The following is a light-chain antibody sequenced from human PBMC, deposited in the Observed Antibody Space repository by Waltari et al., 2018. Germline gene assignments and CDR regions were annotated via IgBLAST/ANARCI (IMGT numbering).Light chain of an antibody. Sequence: YKQGPGEAPGVVSYGKNNRPSGIPDRFSGSSSGNTASLTITGAQAEDEADYYCNSRDSSDNHLVFGGGTKLTVL. J-gene: IGLJ2*01. CDR3: NSRDSSDNHLV. CDR2: GKN. V-gene: IGLV3-19*01.